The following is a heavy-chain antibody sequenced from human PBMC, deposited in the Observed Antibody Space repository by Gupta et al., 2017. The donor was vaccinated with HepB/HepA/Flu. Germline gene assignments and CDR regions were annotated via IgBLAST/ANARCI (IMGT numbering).Heavy chain of an antibody. Sequence: QLQLVQSGSEVKKPGSSLKVSCKTSGGPFLSYAISWVRQALGQGIEWMGGVIPVFSSAIYAQKFQDRLTLTADESSSTAFMELSSLRSEDTAIYYCTRGPEYRDYDLVQYYFDQWGQGTLITVSS. CDR1: GGPFLSYA. V-gene: IGHV1-69*01. J-gene: IGHJ4*02. D-gene: IGHD5-12*01. CDR2: VIPVFSSA. CDR3: TRGPEYRDYDLVQYYFDQ.